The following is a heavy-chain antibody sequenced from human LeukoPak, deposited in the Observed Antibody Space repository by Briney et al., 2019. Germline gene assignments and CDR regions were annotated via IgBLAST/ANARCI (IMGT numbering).Heavy chain of an antibody. J-gene: IGHJ4*02. Sequence: ASVKVSCKASGYAFTSNYIHWVRQAPGQGLEWMGMIYPRDGSTSYAQKFQGRVTVTRDTSTSTVHMELSGLRSEDTAVYYCARDQEGFDYWGQGTLVTVSS. CDR2: IYPRDGST. V-gene: IGHV1-46*01. CDR3: ARDQEGFDY. CDR1: GYAFTSNY.